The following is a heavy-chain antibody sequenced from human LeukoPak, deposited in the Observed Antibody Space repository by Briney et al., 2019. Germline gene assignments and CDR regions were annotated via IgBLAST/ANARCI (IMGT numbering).Heavy chain of an antibody. Sequence: SETLSLTCTVSGGSISSYYWIWIRQPPGKGLEWIGYIYYSGSTNYNPSLKSRVTISVDTSKNQFSLKLSSVTAADTAVYYCARAPRSSHYYYYYMDVWGKGTTVTVSS. CDR1: GGSISSYY. J-gene: IGHJ6*03. D-gene: IGHD6-6*01. V-gene: IGHV4-59*01. CDR3: ARAPRSSHYYYYYMDV. CDR2: IYYSGST.